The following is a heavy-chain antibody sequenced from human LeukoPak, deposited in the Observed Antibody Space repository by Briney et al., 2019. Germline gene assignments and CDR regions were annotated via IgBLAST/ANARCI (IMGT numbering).Heavy chain of an antibody. CDR3: AREILGGFNPGAY. Sequence: SETLSLTCTVSLDSTTSHFWSWVRQPPGKGLEWIGEIHRSGSPNYNPSLQSRVTISIDRSRNQIVLELSSVTAADTAGYYCAREILGGFNPGAYWGQGTLVTVSS. D-gene: IGHD1-14*01. CDR1: LDSTTSHF. CDR2: IHRSGSP. V-gene: IGHV4-59*11. J-gene: IGHJ4*02.